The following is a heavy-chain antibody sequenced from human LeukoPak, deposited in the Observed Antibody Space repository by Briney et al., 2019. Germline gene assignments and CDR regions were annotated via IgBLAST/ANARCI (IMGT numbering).Heavy chain of an antibody. J-gene: IGHJ6*03. CDR1: GGSISSGGYY. D-gene: IGHD2-8*02. CDR2: IYYSGST. CDR3: ARVLVDGYYYYMDV. Sequence: PSETLSLTCTVSGGSISSGGYYWSWIRQHPGKGLEWIGYIYYSGSTYYNPSLKSRVTISVDTSKNQFPLKLSSVTAADTAVYYCARVLVDGYYYYMDVWGKGTTVTVSS. V-gene: IGHV4-31*03.